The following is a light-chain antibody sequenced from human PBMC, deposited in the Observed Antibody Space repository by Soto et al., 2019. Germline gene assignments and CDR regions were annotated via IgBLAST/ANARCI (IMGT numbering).Light chain of an antibody. Sequence: DIQMTQSPSTLSASVGDRVTITCRASQSISSWLAWYQQKPGKAPKLLIYAASTLQNGVPSTFSGSGSGTEFALPISSLQPEDFGTYYCQQFKSYPITIGQGTRLEI. V-gene: IGKV1-5*01. CDR2: AAS. CDR3: QQFKSYPIT. J-gene: IGKJ5*01. CDR1: QSISSW.